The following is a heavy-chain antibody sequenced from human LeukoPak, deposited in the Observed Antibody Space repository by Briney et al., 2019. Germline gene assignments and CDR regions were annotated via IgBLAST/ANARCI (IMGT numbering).Heavy chain of an antibody. CDR2: IYYSGST. Sequence: PSETLSLTCTVSGGSISSYYWSWIWQPPGKGLEWIGYIYYSGSTNYNPSLKSRVTISVDTSKNQFSLKLSSVTAADTAVYYCARGGVTSLDYYYYGMDVWGQGTTVTVSS. J-gene: IGHJ6*02. CDR3: ARGGVTSLDYYYYGMDV. D-gene: IGHD3-10*01. CDR1: GGSISSYY. V-gene: IGHV4-59*01.